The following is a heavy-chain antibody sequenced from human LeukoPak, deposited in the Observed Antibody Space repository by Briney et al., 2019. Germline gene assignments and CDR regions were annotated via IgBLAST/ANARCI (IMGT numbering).Heavy chain of an antibody. V-gene: IGHV4-39*01. CDR2: IYYSGST. D-gene: IGHD1-1*01. CDR1: GGSISSSSYY. CDR3: ARQGSWNGPFDY. Sequence: SETLSLTCTVSGGSISSSSYYWGWIRQPPGKGLEWIESIYYSGSTYYNPSLKSRVTISVDTSKNQFSLKLSSVTAADTAVYYCARQGSWNGPFDYWGQGTLVTVSS. J-gene: IGHJ4*02.